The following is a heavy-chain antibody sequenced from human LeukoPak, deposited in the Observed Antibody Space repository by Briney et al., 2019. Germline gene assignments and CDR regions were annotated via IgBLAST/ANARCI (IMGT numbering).Heavy chain of an antibody. J-gene: IGHJ4*02. V-gene: IGHV1-69*13. D-gene: IGHD2-15*01. Sequence: SVKVSCKASGGTFSTYAVSWVRQAPGQGLEWMGGIIPIFDKADYAQKFQDRVTITADESTSTAYMELSSLRSEDTAVYYCARAGGYCGRISCPYYFDYWGQGSLVAVSS. CDR1: GGTFSTYA. CDR2: IIPIFDKA. CDR3: ARAGGYCGRISCPYYFDY.